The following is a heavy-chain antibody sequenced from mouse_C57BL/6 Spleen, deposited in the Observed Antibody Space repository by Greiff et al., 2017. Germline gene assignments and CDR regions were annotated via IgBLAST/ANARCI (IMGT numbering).Heavy chain of an antibody. J-gene: IGHJ4*01. CDR1: AYAFSSHW. CDR2: IYLGDGVT. V-gene: IGHV1-80*01. CDR3: VRNPYYSNDDPHYYAMDY. Sequence: QVQLQQSGAELVKPGASVKISCKVSAYAFSSHWMTWVKQRLGKGLEWIGQIYLGDGVTNYNGKFKAKATLTAEKSSSTAYVQLSSSTSEDSAVYFCVRNPYYSNDDPHYYAMDYWGQGTSVTVSS. D-gene: IGHD2-5*01.